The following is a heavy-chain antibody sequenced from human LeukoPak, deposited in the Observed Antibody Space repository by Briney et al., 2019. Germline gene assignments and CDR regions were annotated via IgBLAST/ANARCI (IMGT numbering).Heavy chain of an antibody. CDR1: GFTFSSYA. CDR2: IKQDGSEK. V-gene: IGHV3-7*01. D-gene: IGHD6-13*01. J-gene: IGHJ4*02. Sequence: GRSLRLSCAASGFTFSSYAMHWVRQAPGKGLEWVANIKQDGSEKQYVDSVRGRFTISRDNAKNSLYLQMNSLRVEDTAVYYCARDGFVGAADYWGQGTLVTVSS. CDR3: ARDGFVGAADY.